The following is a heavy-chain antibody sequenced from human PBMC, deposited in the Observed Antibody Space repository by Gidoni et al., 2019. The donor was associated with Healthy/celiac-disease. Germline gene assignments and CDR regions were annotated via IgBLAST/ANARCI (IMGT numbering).Heavy chain of an antibody. J-gene: IGHJ4*02. D-gene: IGHD6-13*01. CDR3: AREGLPAAAGTGFPDY. V-gene: IGHV1-46*03. CDR2: INPSGGST. Sequence: QVQLVQSGAEVKKPGASVKVSCKASGYTFTSYYMHWVRQAPGQGLEWMGIINPSGGSTSYAQKFQGRVTMTRDTSTSTVYMELSSLRSEDTAVYYCAREGLPAAAGTGFPDYWGQGTLVTVSS. CDR1: GYTFTSYY.